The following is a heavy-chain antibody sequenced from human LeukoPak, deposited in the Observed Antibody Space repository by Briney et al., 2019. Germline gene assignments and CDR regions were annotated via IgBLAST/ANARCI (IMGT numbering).Heavy chain of an antibody. V-gene: IGHV3-53*04. D-gene: IGHD4-17*01. J-gene: IGHJ4*02. CDR3: AKTEAIYGDYVFDY. CDR2: IYSGGST. Sequence: GGSLRLSCAASGFTVSSNYMSWVRQAPGKGLEWVSVIYSGGSTYYADSVKGRFTISRHNSKNTLYLQMNSLRAEDTAVYYCAKTEAIYGDYVFDYWGQGTLVTVSS. CDR1: GFTVSSNY.